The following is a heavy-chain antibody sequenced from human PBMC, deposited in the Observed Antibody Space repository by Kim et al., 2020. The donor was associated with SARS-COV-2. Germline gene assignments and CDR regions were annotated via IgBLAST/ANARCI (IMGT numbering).Heavy chain of an antibody. D-gene: IGHD3-22*01. CDR2: ISYDGSNK. CDR3: ARDASKYMIVVVQMMDY. Sequence: GGSLRLSCAASGFTFSSYAMHWVRQAPGKGLEWVAVISYDGSNKYYADSVKGRFTISRDNSKNTLYLQMNSLRAEDTAVYYCARDASKYMIVVVQMMDYWGQGTLVTVSS. CDR1: GFTFSSYA. V-gene: IGHV3-30*04. J-gene: IGHJ4*02.